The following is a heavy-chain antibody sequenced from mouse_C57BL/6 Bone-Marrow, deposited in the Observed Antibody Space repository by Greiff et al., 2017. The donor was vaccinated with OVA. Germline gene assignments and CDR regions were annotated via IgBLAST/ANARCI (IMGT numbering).Heavy chain of an antibody. V-gene: IGHV5-17*01. CDR1: GFTFSDYG. CDR3: ARPPWFAY. CDR2: ISSGSSTI. J-gene: IGHJ3*01. Sequence: EVQVVESGGGLVKPGGSLKLSCAASGFTFSDYGMHWVRQAPEKGLEGVAYISSGSSTIYYADTVKGRFTISRDNAKNTLFLQMTSLRSEDTAMYYCARPPWFAYWGQGTLVTVSA.